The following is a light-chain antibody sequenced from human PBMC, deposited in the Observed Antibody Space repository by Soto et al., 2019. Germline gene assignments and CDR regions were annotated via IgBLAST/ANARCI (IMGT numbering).Light chain of an antibody. J-gene: IGLJ2*01. CDR1: GGHSTYA. CDR3: QTWGTGIQV. V-gene: IGLV4-69*01. CDR2: VDNDGSH. Sequence: QSVLTQSPSASASLGASVKLTCTLSGGHSTYAIAWHQQQPEKGPRYLMKVDNDGSHSKGDGIPDRFSGSSSGAERYLTISSLQSEDEADYYCQTWGTGIQVFGGGTKLTVL.